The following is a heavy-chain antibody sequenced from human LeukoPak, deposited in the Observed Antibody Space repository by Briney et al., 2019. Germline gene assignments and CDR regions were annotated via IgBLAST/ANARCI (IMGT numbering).Heavy chain of an antibody. CDR3: ARGVRGYSYGYSPPFDY. D-gene: IGHD5-18*01. CDR2: ISSNGGST. CDR1: GFTFSSYA. Sequence: GGSLRLSCAASGFTFSSYAMHWVRQAPGKGLEYVSAISSNGGSTYYANSVEGRFTISRDNSKNTLYLQMGSLRAEDMAVYYCARGVRGYSYGYSPPFDYWGQGTLVTVSS. V-gene: IGHV3-64*01. J-gene: IGHJ4*02.